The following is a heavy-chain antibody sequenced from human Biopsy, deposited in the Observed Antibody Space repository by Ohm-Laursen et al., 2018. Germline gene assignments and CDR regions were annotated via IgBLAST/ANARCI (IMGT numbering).Heavy chain of an antibody. J-gene: IGHJ5*02. CDR1: GGSVSSNVHY. CDR3: ARHPTGFWFDP. V-gene: IGHV4-39*01. Sequence: SETLSLTCTVSGGSVSSNVHYWAWIRQPPGKGLECIGTVFHSGITFYNPSLKSRVTISMDTSKNQFSLNLSSVAAADTAVYYCARHPTGFWFDPWGQGTLVTVSS. CDR2: VFHSGIT.